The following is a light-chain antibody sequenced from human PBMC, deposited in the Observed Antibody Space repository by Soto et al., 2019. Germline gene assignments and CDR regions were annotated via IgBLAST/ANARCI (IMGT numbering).Light chain of an antibody. J-gene: IGKJ1*01. CDR3: QQYNSYSWT. Sequence: VVTPSPGALSLSPGERATLSCKTSQSRGSNFVAWYQHKPGQAPRLLIYASSNRATGIPDRFSGSGSGADFTLTISSLQPDDFVTYCCQQYNSYSWTFGQGTKVDI. V-gene: IGKV3-20*01. CDR2: ASS. CDR1: QSRGSNF.